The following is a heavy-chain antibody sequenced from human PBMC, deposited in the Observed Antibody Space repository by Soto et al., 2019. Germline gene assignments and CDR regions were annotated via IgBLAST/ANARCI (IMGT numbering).Heavy chain of an antibody. CDR2: IRFSGSTI. CDR1: GFTSSDYY. V-gene: IGHV3-11*01. CDR3: ARLGQFDY. Sequence: GGSLRLSCAASGFTSSDYYMTLIRQAPGKGLEWVSYIRFSGSTIYYADNVKSRFTVSRDNASSSLYLQMNSLRAEDTAVYYCARLGQFDYWGQGTLVTVSS. J-gene: IGHJ4*02. D-gene: IGHD7-27*01.